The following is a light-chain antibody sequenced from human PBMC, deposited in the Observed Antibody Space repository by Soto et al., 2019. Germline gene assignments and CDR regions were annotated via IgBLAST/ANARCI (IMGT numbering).Light chain of an antibody. CDR2: GAS. J-gene: IGKJ4*01. CDR3: QQYGSLLT. V-gene: IGKV3-20*01. Sequence: EIVMTQSPATLSVSPGERATLSCRASQSVRGNLAWYQQKPGQAPRLLIYGASSRATGIPDRFSGSGSGTDFTLTISRLEPEDFAVYYCQQYGSLLTFGGGTKVDIK. CDR1: QSVRGN.